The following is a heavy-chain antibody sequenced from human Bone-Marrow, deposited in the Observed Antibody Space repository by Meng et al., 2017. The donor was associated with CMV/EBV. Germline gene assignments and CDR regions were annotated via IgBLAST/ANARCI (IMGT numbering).Heavy chain of an antibody. CDR3: TNSGQLEFYYYYGMDV. CDR1: GFTFSNAW. V-gene: IGHV3-15*01. CDR2: IKSKTDGGTT. J-gene: IGHJ6*02. Sequence: GGSLRLSCAASGFTFSNAWMSWVRQAPGKGLEWVGRIKSKTDGGTTDYAAPVKGRFTISRDDSKNTLYLQMNSLKTEDTAVYYCTNSGQLEFYYYYGMDVWGQGTTVTVSS. D-gene: IGHD6-6*01.